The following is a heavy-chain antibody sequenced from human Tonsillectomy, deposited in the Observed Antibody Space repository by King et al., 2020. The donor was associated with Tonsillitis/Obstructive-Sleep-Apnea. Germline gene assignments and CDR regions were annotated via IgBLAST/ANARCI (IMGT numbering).Heavy chain of an antibody. D-gene: IGHD2-2*01. CDR3: ARGLLSSNTDDAFDI. CDR2: INHSGNT. CDR1: GGSFSGYY. V-gene: IGHV4-34*01. Sequence: VQLKQWGAGLLKPSETLSLTCAVYGGSFSGYYWSWIRQPPGKGLEWIGEINHSGNTNYNPSLKSRVTISVDTSKNQFSLKLNSVTAADTAVYYCARGLLSSNTDDAFDIWAQGTMVTVSS. J-gene: IGHJ3*02.